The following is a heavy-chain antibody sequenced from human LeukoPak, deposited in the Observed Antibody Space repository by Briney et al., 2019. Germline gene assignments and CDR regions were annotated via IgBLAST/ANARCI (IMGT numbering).Heavy chain of an antibody. CDR1: GGSISSSSYY. V-gene: IGHV4-39*01. CDR2: IYYSGST. J-gene: IGHJ3*02. CDR3: ARHEVYYDSSGLLDAFDI. Sequence: SETLSLTCTVSGGSISSSSYYWGWIRQPPGKGLEWIGSIYYSGSTYYNPSLKSRVTISVDTSKNQFSLKLSSVTAADTAVYYCARHEVYYDSSGLLDAFDIWGQGTMVTVSS. D-gene: IGHD3-22*01.